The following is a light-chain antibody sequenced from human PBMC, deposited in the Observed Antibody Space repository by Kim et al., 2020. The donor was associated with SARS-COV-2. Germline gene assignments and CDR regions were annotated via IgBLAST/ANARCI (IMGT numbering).Light chain of an antibody. CDR3: QQYSSYPYT. CDR1: QGIDNW. J-gene: IGKJ2*01. Sequence: DIQMTQSPSSLSASVGDRVTITCRASQGIDNWIAWYQQKPDKAPKCLIYVASILHSGVPSRFSGSRSGTEFTLTISSLQPEDFATYYCQQYSSYPYTFGQGTKLEIK. CDR2: VAS. V-gene: IGKV1D-16*01.